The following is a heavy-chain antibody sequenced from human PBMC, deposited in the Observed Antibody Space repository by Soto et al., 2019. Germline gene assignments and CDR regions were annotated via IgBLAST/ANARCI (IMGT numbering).Heavy chain of an antibody. CDR3: ARSLRGQNAFDI. Sequence: GGSLRLSCAASGFTFSSYGMHWVRQAPGKGLEWVAVIWYDGSNKYYADSVKGRFTISRDNSKNTLYLQMNSLRAEDTAVYYCARSLRGQNAFDIWGQGTMVT. CDR1: GFTFSSYG. D-gene: IGHD3-16*01. CDR2: IWYDGSNK. J-gene: IGHJ3*02. V-gene: IGHV3-33*01.